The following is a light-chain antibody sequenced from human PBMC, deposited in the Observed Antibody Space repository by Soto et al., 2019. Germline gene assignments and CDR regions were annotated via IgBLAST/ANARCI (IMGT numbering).Light chain of an antibody. J-gene: IGKJ4*01. V-gene: IGKV3-20*01. CDR1: QRVSSNF. CDR3: RQYGRSTWFA. CDR2: GAS. Sequence: EIVLTQSPGTQSLSPGERATLSCRTSQRVSSNFLAWYQEKPGQAPSLLIYGASSRDTVLPDRFSGSGFGTDFTLTISRLEPEDFEVYYCRQYGRSTWFALGGGTKVDI.